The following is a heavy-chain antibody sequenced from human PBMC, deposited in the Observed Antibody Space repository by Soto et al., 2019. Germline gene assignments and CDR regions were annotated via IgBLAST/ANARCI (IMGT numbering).Heavy chain of an antibody. CDR2: ISYDGSNK. CDR1: GFTFSSYA. CDR3: ARDPMPRYSYGYLAYYYYGMDV. V-gene: IGHV3-30-3*01. J-gene: IGHJ6*02. D-gene: IGHD5-18*01. Sequence: HPGGSLRLSCAASGFTFSSYAMHWVRQAPGKGLEWVAVISYDGSNKYYADSVKGRFTISRDNSKNTLYLQMNSLRAEDTAVYYCARDPMPRYSYGYLAYYYYGMDVWGQGTTVTVSS.